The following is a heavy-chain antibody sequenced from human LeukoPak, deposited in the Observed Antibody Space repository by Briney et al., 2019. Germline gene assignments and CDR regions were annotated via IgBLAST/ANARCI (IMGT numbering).Heavy chain of an antibody. Sequence: SGGSLRLSCAASGFTFTSYGMTWVRQAPGKGLEWVSSISHSSSYIYYADSVKGRFTISRDNAKNSLYLQMNSLRAEDTAVYYCGSGYNWFDPWGQGTLVTVSS. CDR2: ISHSSSYI. CDR3: GSGYNWFDP. J-gene: IGHJ5*02. V-gene: IGHV3-21*01. CDR1: GFTFTSYG. D-gene: IGHD5-12*01.